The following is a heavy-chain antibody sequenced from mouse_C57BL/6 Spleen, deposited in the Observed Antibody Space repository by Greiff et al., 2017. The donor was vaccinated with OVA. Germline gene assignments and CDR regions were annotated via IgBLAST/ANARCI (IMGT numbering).Heavy chain of an antibody. CDR1: GYTFTSYW. CDR3: ASWNFDD. CDR2: IDPSDSYT. J-gene: IGHJ2*01. V-gene: IGHV1-59*01. Sequence: QVQLQQPGAELVRPGTSVKLSCKASGYTFTSYWMHWVKQRPGQGLEWIGVIDPSDSYTNYNQKFKGKATLTVDTSSSTAYMQRSSLTSEDSAVYYCASWNFDDWGQGTTLTVSS.